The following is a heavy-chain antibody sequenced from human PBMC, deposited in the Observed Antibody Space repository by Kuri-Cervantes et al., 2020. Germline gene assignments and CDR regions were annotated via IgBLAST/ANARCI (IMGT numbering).Heavy chain of an antibody. CDR2: IYYSGST. D-gene: IGHD2-2*02. CDR1: GGSISSYY. CDR3: ARELIPKYYFDY. Sequence: SETLSLTCTVSGGSISSYYWSWIRQPPGKGLEWIGYIYYSGSTYYNPSLKSRVTISVDTSKNQFSLKLSSVTAADTAVYYCARELIPKYYFDYWGQGTLVTVSS. V-gene: IGHV4-59*12. J-gene: IGHJ4*02.